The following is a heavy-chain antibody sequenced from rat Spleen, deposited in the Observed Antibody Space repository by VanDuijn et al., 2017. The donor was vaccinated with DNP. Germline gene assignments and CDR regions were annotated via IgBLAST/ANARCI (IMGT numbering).Heavy chain of an antibody. V-gene: IGHV5-31*01. J-gene: IGHJ4*01. CDR3: ARDRTLRVAAIMDA. Sequence: EVQLVESGGDLVQPGRSLKLSCVASGFTFNNYWMTWIRQVPGKGLEWVASITSSGGSTYYPDSVKGRFTISRDNAKNTLYLQMNSLRSEDTATYYCARDRTLRVAAIMDAWGQGTSVTVSS. D-gene: IGHD1-2*01. CDR1: GFTFNNYW. CDR2: ITSSGGST.